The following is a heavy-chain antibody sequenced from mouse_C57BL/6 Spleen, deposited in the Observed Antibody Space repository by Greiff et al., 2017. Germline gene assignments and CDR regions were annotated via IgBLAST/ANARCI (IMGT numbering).Heavy chain of an antibody. J-gene: IGHJ2*01. V-gene: IGHV1-80*01. D-gene: IGHD1-1*01. CDR1: GYAFSSYW. Sequence: VQLQQSGAELVKPGASVKISCKASGYAFSSYWMNWVKQRPGKGLEWIGQIYPGDGDTNYNGKFKGKATLTADKSSSTAYMQLSSLTSEDSAVYVCARRDTTVVPVDYWGQGTTLTVSS. CDR3: ARRDTTVVPVDY. CDR2: IYPGDGDT.